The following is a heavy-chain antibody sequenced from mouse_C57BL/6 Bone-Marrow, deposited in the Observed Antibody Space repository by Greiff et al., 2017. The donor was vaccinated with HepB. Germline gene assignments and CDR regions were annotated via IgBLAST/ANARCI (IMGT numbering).Heavy chain of an antibody. CDR2: ISSGSSTL. CDR1: GFTFSDYG. D-gene: IGHD1-1*01. CDR3: ARPPLTTVVAYYFDY. J-gene: IGHJ2*01. Sequence: EVKLMESGGGLVKPGGSLKLSCAASGFTFSDYGMHWVRQAPEKGLEWVAYISSGSSTLYYADTVKGRFTISRDNAKNTLFLQMTSLRSEDTAMYYCARPPLTTVVAYYFDYWGQGTTLTVSS. V-gene: IGHV5-17*01.